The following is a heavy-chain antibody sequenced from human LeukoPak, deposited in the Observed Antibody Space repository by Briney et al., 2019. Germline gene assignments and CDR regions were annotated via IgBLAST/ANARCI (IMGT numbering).Heavy chain of an antibody. D-gene: IGHD5-24*01. CDR1: GYSISSNYY. CDR3: ARRERWLLTRAAWFDP. CDR2: IYHSGSI. J-gene: IGHJ5*02. V-gene: IGHV4-38-2*02. Sequence: PSETLSLTCTVSGYSISSNYYWGWIRQPPGKGLEWIGNIYHSGSISYNPSLKSRVTISVDTSKNQLSLKLSSVTAADTAVYYCARRERWLLTRAAWFDPWGQGTLVTVSS.